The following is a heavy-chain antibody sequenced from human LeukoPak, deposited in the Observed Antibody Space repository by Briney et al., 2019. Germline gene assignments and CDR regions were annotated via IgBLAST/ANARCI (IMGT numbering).Heavy chain of an antibody. CDR2: ISSSSSII. Sequence: PGGSLRLSCGASGFTFNSYNMNWVRQAPGKGLEWVSYISSSSSIIYYTDSVKGRFTISRDNAKNSLYLQMNSLRAEDTAVYYCARDWGLGEIVVVPAAKSLAVNWFDPWGQGTLVTVSS. V-gene: IGHV3-48*01. CDR1: GFTFNSYN. D-gene: IGHD2-2*01. CDR3: ARDWGLGEIVVVPAAKSLAVNWFDP. J-gene: IGHJ5*02.